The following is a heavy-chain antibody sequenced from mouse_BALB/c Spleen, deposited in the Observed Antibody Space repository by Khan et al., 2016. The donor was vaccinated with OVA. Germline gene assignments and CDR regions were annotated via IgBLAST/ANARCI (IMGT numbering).Heavy chain of an antibody. D-gene: IGHD1-2*01. Sequence: QVQLKQSGPGLVAPSQSLSITCTVSGFSLTSYGVHWVRQPPGKGLEWLGVICAGGSTNYNSAIMSRLSISKDNSKSQVFIKMNSLQTDDSAMYCCARLVAIWGQGTTLTVSS. V-gene: IGHV2-9*02. J-gene: IGHJ2*01. CDR1: GFSLTSYG. CDR2: ICAGGST. CDR3: ARLVAI.